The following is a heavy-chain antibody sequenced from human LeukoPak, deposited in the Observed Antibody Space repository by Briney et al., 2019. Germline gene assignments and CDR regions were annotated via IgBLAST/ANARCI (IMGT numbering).Heavy chain of an antibody. J-gene: IGHJ4*02. CDR3: ARYFGVVIPNFDY. CDR1: GGSFSGYY. Sequence: SETLSLTCAVYGGSFSGYYWSWLRQPPGKGLEWIGEISHSGSTNYNPSLKSRVTISVDTSKNQFSLKLSSVTAADTAVYYCARYFGVVIPNFDYWGQGTLVTVSS. CDR2: ISHSGST. V-gene: IGHV4-34*01. D-gene: IGHD3-3*01.